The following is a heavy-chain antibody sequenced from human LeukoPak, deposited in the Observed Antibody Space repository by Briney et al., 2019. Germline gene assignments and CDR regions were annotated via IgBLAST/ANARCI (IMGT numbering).Heavy chain of an antibody. J-gene: IGHJ6*02. CDR2: ISSSSSTV. V-gene: IGHV3-48*02. Sequence: GGSLRLSCAASRFTFSTYSMNWVRQAPGKGLEWVSFISSSSSTVYYADSVKGRFTISRDSAKNSLYLQMNSLRDEDTALYYCVRDRIAATGRRMDVWGQGTTVTVSS. CDR3: VRDRIAATGRRMDV. D-gene: IGHD6-13*01. CDR1: RFTFSTYS.